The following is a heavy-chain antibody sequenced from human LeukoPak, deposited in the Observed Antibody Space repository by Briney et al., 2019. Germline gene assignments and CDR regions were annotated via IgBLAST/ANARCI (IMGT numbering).Heavy chain of an antibody. CDR3: ARGSLIVVVPAAIRIDPGVQANWFDP. V-gene: IGHV4-34*01. D-gene: IGHD2-2*01. CDR1: GGSFSGYY. J-gene: IGHJ5*02. Sequence: KPSETLSLTCAVYGGSFSGYYWCWIRQPPGKGLEWIGEINDSGSTNYSPSLKSRVTISVDTSKNQFSLKLNSVTAADTAVYYCARGSLIVVVPAAIRIDPGVQANWFDPWGQGTLVTVSS. CDR2: INDSGST.